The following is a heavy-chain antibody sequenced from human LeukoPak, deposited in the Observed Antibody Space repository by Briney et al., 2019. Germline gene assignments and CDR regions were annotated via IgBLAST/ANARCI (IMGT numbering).Heavy chain of an antibody. J-gene: IGHJ4*02. CDR1: GGSISSSSYY. CDR3: ARQIRYFDWLSNTYYFDY. D-gene: IGHD3-9*01. Sequence: SETLSLTCTVSGGSISSSSYYWGWIRQPPGKGLEWIGSIYYSGSTYYNPSLKSRVTISVDTSKNQFSLKLSSVTAADTAVYYCARQIRYFDWLSNTYYFDYWGQGTLVTVSS. CDR2: IYYSGST. V-gene: IGHV4-39*07.